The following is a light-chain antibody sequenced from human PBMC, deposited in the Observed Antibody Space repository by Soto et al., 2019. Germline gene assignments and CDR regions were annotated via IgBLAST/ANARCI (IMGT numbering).Light chain of an antibody. Sequence: QSALTQPGSVSGSPGQSITISCTGTSSDVGGYNYVSWYQQHPGKAPKLMIYDVSNRPSGVSNRFSGSKSGNTASLTISGLQAEDEAVYYCSSYTSSSTPYVFGTGTKLTVL. CDR3: SSYTSSSTPYV. CDR1: SSDVGGYNY. V-gene: IGLV2-14*01. J-gene: IGLJ1*01. CDR2: DVS.